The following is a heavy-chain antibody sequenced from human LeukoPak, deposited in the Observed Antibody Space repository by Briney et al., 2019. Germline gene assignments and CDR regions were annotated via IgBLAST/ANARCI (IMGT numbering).Heavy chain of an antibody. CDR1: GFTFDDYA. J-gene: IGHJ3*02. D-gene: IGHD1-26*01. CDR3: APQYSGSYGDDAFDI. Sequence: PGRSLRLSCAASGFTFDDYAMHWVRQAPGKGLEWVSGISWNSDSIGYADSVKGRFTISRDNAKNSLYLQMNSLRAEDTALYYCAPQYSGSYGDDAFDIWGQGTMVTVSS. V-gene: IGHV3-9*01. CDR2: ISWNSDSI.